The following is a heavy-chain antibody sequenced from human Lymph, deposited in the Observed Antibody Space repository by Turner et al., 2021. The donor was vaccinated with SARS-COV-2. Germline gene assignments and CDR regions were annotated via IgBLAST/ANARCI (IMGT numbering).Heavy chain of an antibody. CDR2: IIPMLGIA. CDR3: ARIVAPGMGGGVYYYYYGMDV. CDR1: GGTFSSSA. J-gene: IGHJ6*02. Sequence: QVQLVQSGAEVKKPGSSVKVSCKASGGTFSSSAISWVRQAPGQGLEWMGVIIPMLGIANDAQKFQGRVTITADKSTSTAYMELSSRRSEDTAVYYCARIVAPGMGGGVYYYYYGMDVWGQGTTVTVSS. D-gene: IGHD5-12*01. V-gene: IGHV1-69*10.